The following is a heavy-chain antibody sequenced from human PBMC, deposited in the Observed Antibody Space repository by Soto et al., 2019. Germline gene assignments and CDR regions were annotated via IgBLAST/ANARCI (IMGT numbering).Heavy chain of an antibody. CDR2: ISGSGSSL. Sequence: PGKGLDLVSTISGSGSSLYYADSVKGRFTISRDNSKNTLYLQMDSLRAGDLVIFYCGRGRTSGWY. CDR3: GRGRTSGWY. V-gene: IGHV3-23*01. J-gene: IGHJ2*01. D-gene: IGHD3-3*01.